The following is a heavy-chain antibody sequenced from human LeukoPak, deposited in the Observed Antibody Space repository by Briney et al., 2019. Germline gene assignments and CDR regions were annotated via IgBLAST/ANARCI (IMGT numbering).Heavy chain of an antibody. Sequence: GGSLRLSCAASGFTFSSYAMNWVRQAPGKGLEWVSVISGSGGSTYYADSVKGRFTISRDNSKNTLYLQMNSLRAEDTALYYCAKDNGGNFDYWGQGTLVTVSS. V-gene: IGHV3-23*01. D-gene: IGHD4-23*01. CDR1: GFTFSSYA. CDR3: AKDNGGNFDY. CDR2: ISGSGGST. J-gene: IGHJ4*02.